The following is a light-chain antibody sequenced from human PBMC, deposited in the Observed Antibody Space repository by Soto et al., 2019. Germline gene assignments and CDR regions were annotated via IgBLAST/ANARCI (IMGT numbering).Light chain of an antibody. CDR2: AAS. J-gene: IGKJ4*01. Sequence: DTQMTQSPSSLSASVGDRVTITCRASQSISTYLNWYQQKPGKAPKLLIYAASSLQSGVPSRFSGSGSGTDFTLTINSLQPEDFATYYCQQSYSSPRTFGGGTKVEIK. CDR3: QQSYSSPRT. V-gene: IGKV1-39*01. CDR1: QSISTY.